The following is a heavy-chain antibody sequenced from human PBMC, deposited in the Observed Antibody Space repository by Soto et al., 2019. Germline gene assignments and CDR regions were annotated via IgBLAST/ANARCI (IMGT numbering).Heavy chain of an antibody. Sequence: XSLRLSCAASGFTFGSYSMNWVRQAPGKGLEWVSYISSSSSTIYYADSVKGRFTISRDKAKNSLYLQMNSLRDEDTAVYYCARDPGYSYGPPDYWGQGTLVTVSS. J-gene: IGHJ4*02. D-gene: IGHD5-18*01. CDR3: ARDPGYSYGPPDY. CDR2: ISSSSSTI. V-gene: IGHV3-48*02. CDR1: GFTFGSYS.